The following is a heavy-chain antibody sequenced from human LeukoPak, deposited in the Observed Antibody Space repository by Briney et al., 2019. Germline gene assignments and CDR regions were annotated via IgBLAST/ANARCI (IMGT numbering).Heavy chain of an antibody. CDR1: GFRFSDYY. J-gene: IGHJ4*02. V-gene: IGHV3-11*05. D-gene: IGHD1-26*01. CDR3: ARDARKVGSGLDY. CDR2: ISNDSVDK. Sequence: GGSLRLSCVGSGFRFSDYYMSWIRQAPGKGLEWVSYISNDSVDKYYVDSVRGRFTISRDDSRNSVYLHLNSLRAEDTAVYYCARDARKVGSGLDYWGQGTLVTVSS.